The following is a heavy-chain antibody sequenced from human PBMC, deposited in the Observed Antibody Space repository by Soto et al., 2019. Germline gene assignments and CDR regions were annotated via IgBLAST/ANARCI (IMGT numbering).Heavy chain of an antibody. V-gene: IGHV5-51*01. CDR1: GYSFTSYW. CDR2: IYPGDSDT. CDR3: ARLCPRIVVVPAARTDNWFDP. D-gene: IGHD2-2*01. Sequence: PGESLKISCKGSGYSFTSYWIGWVRQMPWKGLEWMGIIYPGDSDTRYSPSFQGQVTISADKSISTAYLQWSSLKASDTAMYYCARLCPRIVVVPAARTDNWFDPWGQGTLVTVSS. J-gene: IGHJ5*02.